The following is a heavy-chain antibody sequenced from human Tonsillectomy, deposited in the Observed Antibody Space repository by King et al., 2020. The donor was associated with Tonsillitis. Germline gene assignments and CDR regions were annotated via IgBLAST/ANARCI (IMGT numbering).Heavy chain of an antibody. J-gene: IGHJ4*02. V-gene: IGHV1-2*02. CDR3: TPLVGGFFDY. CDR1: GYTFTVYY. D-gene: IGHD3-10*01. Sequence: QLVQSGAEVKKPGASVKVSCEASGYTFTVYYMHWVRQAPGQGLEWMGCLNPNSGGTKDAQKFQGRVTMTRETSISTAYVELGRLRSDDTAVYYCTPLVGGFFDYWGQGTLITVSS. CDR2: LNPNSGGT.